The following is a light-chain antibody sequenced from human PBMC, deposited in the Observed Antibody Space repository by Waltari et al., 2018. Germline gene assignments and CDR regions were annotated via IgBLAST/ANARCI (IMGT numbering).Light chain of an antibody. J-gene: IGLJ2*01. CDR2: GDG. CDR1: NIGRNG. V-gene: IGLV3-21*02. Sequence: SYVLTQSPSGSVAPGATATIPCGGRNIGRNGVNWYQHKPGQAPVLVLYGDGDRPSGIPDRFSGSNSGKTATLTISRVEPGDEADYYCQVWDSTGGQRGVVFGGGTTLTVL. CDR3: QVWDSTGGQRGVV.